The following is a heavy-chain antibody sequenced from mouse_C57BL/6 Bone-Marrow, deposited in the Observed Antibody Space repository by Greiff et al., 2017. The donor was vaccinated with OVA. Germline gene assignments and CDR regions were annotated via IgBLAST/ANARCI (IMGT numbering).Heavy chain of an antibody. J-gene: IGHJ2*01. V-gene: IGHV5-4*01. Sequence: EVQLQESGGGLVKPGGSLKLSCAASGFTFSSYAMSWVRQTPEKRLEWVATISDGGSYTYYPDNVKGRFTISRDNAKNNLYLQMSHLKSEDTAMYYCARERGIDYWGQGTTLTVSS. CDR3: ARERGIDY. CDR2: ISDGGSYT. CDR1: GFTFSSYA.